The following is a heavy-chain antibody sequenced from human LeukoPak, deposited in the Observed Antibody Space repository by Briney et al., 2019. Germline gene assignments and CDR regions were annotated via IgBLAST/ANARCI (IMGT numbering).Heavy chain of an antibody. V-gene: IGHV1-2*02. Sequence: ASVKVSCKASGYTFTGYYMHWVRQAPGQGLEWMGWISPNSGGTNYAQKFQGGVTMTRDTSISTAYMELSRLRSDDTAVYYCASAHGSSTAVARYWGQGTLVTVSS. D-gene: IGHD6-19*01. CDR2: ISPNSGGT. J-gene: IGHJ4*02. CDR3: ASAHGSSTAVARY. CDR1: GYTFTGYY.